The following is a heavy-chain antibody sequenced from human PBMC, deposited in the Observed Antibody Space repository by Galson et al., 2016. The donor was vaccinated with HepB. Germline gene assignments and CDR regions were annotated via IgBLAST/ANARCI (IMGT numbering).Heavy chain of an antibody. CDR3: AREYRGGWFDY. J-gene: IGHJ4*02. D-gene: IGHD1-26*01. CDR1: GYTFTTYY. CDR2: IYPSGGST. V-gene: IGHV1-46*01. Sequence: SVKVSCKASGYTFTTYYLHWVRQAPGQGLEWMRVIYPSGGSTTSAQKFQGRVTMTRDTSTSTVYMELNSLRSEDTAVYYCAREYRGGWFDYWGQGTLVTVSS.